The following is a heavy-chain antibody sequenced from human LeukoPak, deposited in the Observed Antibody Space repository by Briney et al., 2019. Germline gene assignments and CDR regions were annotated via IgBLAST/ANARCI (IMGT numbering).Heavy chain of an antibody. Sequence: ASVKVSCKASGGTFSSYAISWVRQAPGHGLEWMGGIIPIFGTANYAQKFQGRVTITTDESTSTAYMELSSLRSEDTAVYYCAREENREYYMDVWGKGTTVTVSS. D-gene: IGHD3-10*01. CDR2: IIPIFGTA. CDR1: GGTFSSYA. V-gene: IGHV1-69*05. CDR3: AREENREYYMDV. J-gene: IGHJ6*03.